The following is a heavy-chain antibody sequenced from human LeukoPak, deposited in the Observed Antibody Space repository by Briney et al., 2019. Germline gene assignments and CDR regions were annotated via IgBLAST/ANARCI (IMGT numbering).Heavy chain of an antibody. V-gene: IGHV4-34*01. J-gene: IGHJ3*02. CDR1: GGSFSGYY. D-gene: IGHD6-6*01. CDR2: INHSGST. CDR3: ARHGLVAARHAFDI. Sequence: SETLSLTCAVYGGSFSGYYWTWIRQPPGKGLEWIGEINHSGSTNYNPSLKSRVTISVDTSKNQFSLNLSSVTAADTAVYYCARHGLVAARHAFDIWGQGTMVTVSS.